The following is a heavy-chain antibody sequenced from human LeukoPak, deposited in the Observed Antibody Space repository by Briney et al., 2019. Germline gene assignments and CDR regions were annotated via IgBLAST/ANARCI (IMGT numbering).Heavy chain of an antibody. CDR3: ARGRYYGSGSYYNWFDL. Sequence: SETLSLTCSVSGGSISRYCWSWIRQPPGKGLEWIGYIYYSGSTNYNPSLKSRVTISVDTSENQFSLKLSSVTAADTAVYYCARGRYYGSGSYYNWFDLWGQGTLVTVSS. D-gene: IGHD3-10*01. V-gene: IGHV4-59*01. J-gene: IGHJ5*02. CDR2: IYYSGST. CDR1: GGSISRYC.